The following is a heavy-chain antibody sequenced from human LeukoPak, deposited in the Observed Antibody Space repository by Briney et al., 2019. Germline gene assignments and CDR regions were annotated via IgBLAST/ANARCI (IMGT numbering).Heavy chain of an antibody. CDR1: GYTFTGYY. CDR3: ARDRTYYYGSGSYYDFDY. CDR2: INPNSGDT. Sequence: ASVKVSCKASGYTFTGYYMHWVRQAPGQGLEWMGWINPNSGDTNYAQKFQGRVTMSRDTSMRTAYMELSRLRSDDTAVYYCARDRTYYYGSGSYYDFDYWGQGTLVTVSS. D-gene: IGHD3-10*01. V-gene: IGHV1-2*02. J-gene: IGHJ4*02.